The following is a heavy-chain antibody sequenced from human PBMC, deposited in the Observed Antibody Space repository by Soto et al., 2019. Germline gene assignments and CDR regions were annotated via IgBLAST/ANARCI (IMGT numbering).Heavy chain of an antibody. D-gene: IGHD3-16*01. CDR1: GGSISSGGYY. V-gene: IGHV4-31*03. Sequence: QVQLQESGPGLVKPSQTLSLTCTVSGGSISSGGYYWSWIRQHPGKGLEWIGYIYYSGSTYYNPSLKSRVTISGDTSKNQFSLKLSSVTAADTAVYYCASTINLLGLYYYGMDVWGQGTTVTVSS. CDR3: ASTINLLGLYYYGMDV. J-gene: IGHJ6*02. CDR2: IYYSGST.